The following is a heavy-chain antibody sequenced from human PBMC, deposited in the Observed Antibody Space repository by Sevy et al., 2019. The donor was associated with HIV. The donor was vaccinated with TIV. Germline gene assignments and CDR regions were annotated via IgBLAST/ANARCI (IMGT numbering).Heavy chain of an antibody. V-gene: IGHV3-66*01. Sequence: GGSLRLSCAVSGITVSSNYMGWVRQAPGKGLQWVSGIFASSNTHFADSVKVRFSISRDNSKNTLSLQMNSLSAEDTAVYYCARAVEEYSDSSGWDWYFDLWGRGTLVTVSS. CDR2: IFASSNT. J-gene: IGHJ2*01. CDR3: ARAVEEYSDSSGWDWYFDL. CDR1: GITVSSNY. D-gene: IGHD3-22*01.